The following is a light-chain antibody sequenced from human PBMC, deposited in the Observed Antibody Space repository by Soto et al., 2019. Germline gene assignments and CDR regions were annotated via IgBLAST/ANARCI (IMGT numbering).Light chain of an antibody. J-gene: IGKJ1*01. V-gene: IGKV3-15*01. CDR3: QQSYSTPWT. CDR1: QSVSSN. Sequence: EIVMTQSPATLSVSPGERATLSCRASQSVSSNLAWYQQKPGQAPRLLIYGASTRATGIPARFSGSGSGTEFTLTISSLQSEDFATYHCQQSYSTPWTFGQGTEVAIK. CDR2: GAS.